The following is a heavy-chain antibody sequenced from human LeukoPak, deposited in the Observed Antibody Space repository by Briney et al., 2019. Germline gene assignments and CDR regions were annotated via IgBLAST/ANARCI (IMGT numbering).Heavy chain of an antibody. CDR2: ISYDGSNK. J-gene: IGHJ5*02. Sequence: PGGSLRLSCAASGFTFSSYGMHWVRQAPGKGLEWVRIISYDGSNKYYADSVKGRFTISRDNSKNTLYLQMNSLRTEDTAVYYCARGDKQLVFNRNKGGFDPWGQGTLVTVSS. D-gene: IGHD6-13*01. CDR3: ARGDKQLVFNRNKGGFDP. V-gene: IGHV3-30*19. CDR1: GFTFSSYG.